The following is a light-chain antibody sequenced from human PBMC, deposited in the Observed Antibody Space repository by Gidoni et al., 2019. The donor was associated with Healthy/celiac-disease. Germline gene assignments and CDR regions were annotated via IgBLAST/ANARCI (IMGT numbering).Light chain of an antibody. CDR1: SSDVGGYSE. CDR2: EVS. CDR3: SSYTSSSTLV. Sequence: ALTQHASVAASPGPSSTITCTGTSSDVGGYSEVSWYQQHPVKATNLMFYEVSKRPSGVSNLCSGSKSGNTASLTIAGLQAEDEAYYYCSSYTSSSTLVFVGGTKLTVL. V-gene: IGLV2-14*01. J-gene: IGLJ3*02.